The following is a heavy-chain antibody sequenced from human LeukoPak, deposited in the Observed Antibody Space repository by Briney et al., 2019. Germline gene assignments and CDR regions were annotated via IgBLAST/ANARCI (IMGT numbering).Heavy chain of an antibody. V-gene: IGHV3-11*04. CDR1: GFTVSSNY. J-gene: IGHJ3*02. Sequence: PGGSLRLSCAASGFTVSSNYMSWVRQAPGKGLEWVSYISSSGSTIYYADSVKGRFTISRDNAKNSLYLQMNSLRAEDTAVYYCARGCHDAFDIWGQGTMVTVSS. CDR3: ARGCHDAFDI. CDR2: ISSSGSTI.